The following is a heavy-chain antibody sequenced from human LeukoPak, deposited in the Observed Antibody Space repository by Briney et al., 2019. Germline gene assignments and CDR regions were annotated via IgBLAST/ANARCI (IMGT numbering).Heavy chain of an antibody. CDR3: ARLNFGSGYASDY. Sequence: SETLSLTCTVSGYSISSGYYWGWIRQPPGKGLEWIGSIYHSGSTYYNPSLKSRVTISVDTSKNQFSLKLSSVNAADTAVYYCARLNFGSGYASDYWGQGTLVTVSS. J-gene: IGHJ4*02. D-gene: IGHD3-3*01. CDR1: GYSISSGYY. CDR2: IYHSGST. V-gene: IGHV4-38-2*02.